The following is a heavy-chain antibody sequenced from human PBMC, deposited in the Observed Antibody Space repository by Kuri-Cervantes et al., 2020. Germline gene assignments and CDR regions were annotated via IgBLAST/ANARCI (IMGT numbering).Heavy chain of an antibody. Sequence: LSLTCAASGFTFSSYAMHWVRQAPGKGLEWVAVISYDGSNKYYADSVKGRFTISRDNSKNTLYLQMNSLRAEDTAVYYCARESGYWGQGTLVTVSS. V-gene: IGHV3-30*14. CDR1: GFTFSSYA. D-gene: IGHD3-3*01. CDR2: ISYDGSNK. J-gene: IGHJ4*02. CDR3: ARESGY.